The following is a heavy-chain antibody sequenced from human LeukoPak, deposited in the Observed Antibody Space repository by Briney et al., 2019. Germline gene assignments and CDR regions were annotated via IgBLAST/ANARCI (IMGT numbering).Heavy chain of an antibody. Sequence: PSETLSLTCTVSGGSISRSYWTWIRQPPGKGLEWIGYIYYSGSTNYNPSLKSRVTISVDTSKNQFSLKLSSVTAADTAVYYCARGGTTVPAAIRKCFDYWGQGTLVTVSS. V-gene: IGHV4-59*12. CDR1: GGSISRSY. CDR3: ARGGTTVPAAIRKCFDY. D-gene: IGHD2-2*02. J-gene: IGHJ4*02. CDR2: IYYSGST.